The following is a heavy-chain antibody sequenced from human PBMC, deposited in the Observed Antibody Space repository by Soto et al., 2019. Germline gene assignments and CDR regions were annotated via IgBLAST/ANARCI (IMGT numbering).Heavy chain of an antibody. D-gene: IGHD3-3*01. CDR2: IYHSGST. CDR3: ARGDYDFWSGYLTSFDY. J-gene: IGHJ4*02. Sequence: PSETLSLTCAASGGSISSGGYSWSWIRQPPGKGLEWIGYIYHSGSTYYNPSLKSRVTISVDRSKNQFSLKLSSVTAADTAVYYCARGDYDFWSGYLTSFDYWGQGTLVTVSS. V-gene: IGHV4-30-2*01. CDR1: GGSISSGGYS.